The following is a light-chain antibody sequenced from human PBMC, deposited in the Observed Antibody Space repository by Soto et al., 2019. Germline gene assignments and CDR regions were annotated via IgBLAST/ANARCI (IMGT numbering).Light chain of an antibody. CDR1: QSVSSY. Sequence: EIVLTQSPSTLSLSPGERATLSCRASQSVSSYLAWYQQKPGQAPRLLIYDASNRAAGIPARFSGSGSGTDFTITISRLNTEHLAVYYGQHHSKAYTFGQETKLEIK. J-gene: IGKJ2*01. CDR3: QHHSKAYT. CDR2: DAS. V-gene: IGKV3-11*01.